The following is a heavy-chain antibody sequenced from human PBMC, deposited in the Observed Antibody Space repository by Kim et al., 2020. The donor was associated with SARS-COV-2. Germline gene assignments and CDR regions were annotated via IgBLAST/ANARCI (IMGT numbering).Heavy chain of an antibody. Sequence: GGSLRLSCAASGFTFSSYSMNWVRQAPGKGLEWVSSISSSSSYIYYADSVKGRFTISRDNAKNSLYLQMNSLRAEDTAVYYCARGWGHCSSTSCPYYYYYGMDVWGQGTTVTVSS. CDR1: GFTFSSYS. D-gene: IGHD2-2*01. J-gene: IGHJ6*02. V-gene: IGHV3-21*01. CDR2: ISSSSSYI. CDR3: ARGWGHCSSTSCPYYYYYGMDV.